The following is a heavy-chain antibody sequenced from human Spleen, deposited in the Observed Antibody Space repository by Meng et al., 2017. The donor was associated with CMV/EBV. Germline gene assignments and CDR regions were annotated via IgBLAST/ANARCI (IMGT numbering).Heavy chain of an antibody. CDR2: IIPILGIA. CDR1: GGTFSSYT. CDR3: ARVEKYYYGSGSYFGYYYGMDV. D-gene: IGHD3-10*01. Sequence: SVKVSCKASGGTFSSYTISWVRQAPGQGLEWMGRIIPILGIANYAQKFQGRVTMTRDTSISTAYMELSRLRSDDTAVYYCARVEKYYYGSGSYFGYYYGMDVWGQGTTVTVSS. J-gene: IGHJ6*02. V-gene: IGHV1-69*02.